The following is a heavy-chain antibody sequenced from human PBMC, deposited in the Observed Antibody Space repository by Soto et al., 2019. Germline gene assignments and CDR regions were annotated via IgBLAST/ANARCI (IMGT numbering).Heavy chain of an antibody. D-gene: IGHD3-22*01. CDR2: IYYSGST. CDR1: GGSISSSSYY. J-gene: IGHJ4*02. V-gene: IGHV4-39*07. Sequence: SETLSLTCTVSGGSISSSSYYWGWIRQPPGKGLEWIGSIYYSGSTYYNPSLKSRVTISVDTSKNQFSLKLSSVTAADTAVYYCARVDPHYNDSSGYFDYWGQGTLVTVSS. CDR3: ARVDPHYNDSSGYFDY.